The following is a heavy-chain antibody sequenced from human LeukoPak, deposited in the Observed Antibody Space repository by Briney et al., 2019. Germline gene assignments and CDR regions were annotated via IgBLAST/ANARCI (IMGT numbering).Heavy chain of an antibody. D-gene: IGHD3-10*01. Sequence: SGTLSLTCSVSGGSISSNNWWTWVRQPPGKGLEWIGEIYHSGNTNYNPSLKSRVTISLDKSNNHFSLKMNSVTAADTAVYYCARDRDVSITMVRGVPYKGFDPWGQGTLVTVSS. V-gene: IGHV4-4*02. CDR1: GGSISSNNW. J-gene: IGHJ5*02. CDR2: IYHSGNT. CDR3: ARDRDVSITMVRGVPYKGFDP.